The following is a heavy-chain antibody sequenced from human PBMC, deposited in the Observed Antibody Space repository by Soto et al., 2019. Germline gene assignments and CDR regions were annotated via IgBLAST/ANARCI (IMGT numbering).Heavy chain of an antibody. J-gene: IGHJ4*02. V-gene: IGHV4-31*03. CDR1: GGSISSGGYH. CDR3: ARGPPLGY. Sequence: SETLSLTCTVSGGSISSGGYHWSWVRQHPGKGLEWIGCIYYSGNTYYNPSLKRRVTISVGSSKNQFSLKLSSVTAADTAVYYCARGPPLGYWGQGTLVTVSS. CDR2: IYYSGNT.